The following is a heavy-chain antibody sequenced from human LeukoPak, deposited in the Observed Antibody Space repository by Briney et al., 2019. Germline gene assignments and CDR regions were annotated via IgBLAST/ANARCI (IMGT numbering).Heavy chain of an antibody. D-gene: IGHD3-10*02. CDR1: GVSFPSYA. V-gene: IGHV3-21*01. J-gene: IGHJ5*02. CDR3: ARDPYVAAPNRFDP. CDR2: ISDDGKYI. Sequence: GGSLRLSCAASGVSFPSYAMNWLPQAPGKGPEWISSISDDGKYIYYADSVKGRFTISRDDANNSLSLRKNNLRAEDTALYHSARDPYVAAPNRFDPWGQGTLVIVSS.